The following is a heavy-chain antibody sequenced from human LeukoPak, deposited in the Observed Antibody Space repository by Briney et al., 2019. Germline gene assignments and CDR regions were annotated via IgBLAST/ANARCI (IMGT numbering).Heavy chain of an antibody. V-gene: IGHV4-59*01. CDR1: GASIGRCV. CDR2: IYYSGST. Sequence: PSETLSLTFTVTGASIGRCVDSWIRRPTGKGLEWIGYIYYSGSTNYNPSLKSRITISVATSKNQFSLNLSSVTAADTAVYYCARLYSSSLGRVFDYWGQGTLVTVSS. D-gene: IGHD6-13*01. CDR3: ARLYSSSLGRVFDY. J-gene: IGHJ4*02.